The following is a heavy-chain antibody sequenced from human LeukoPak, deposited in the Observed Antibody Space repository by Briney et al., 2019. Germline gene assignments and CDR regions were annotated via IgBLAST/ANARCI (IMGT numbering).Heavy chain of an antibody. D-gene: IGHD6-19*01. CDR3: ARILYSSNIDY. Sequence: PSETLSLTCTVSGDSISKSNYYWGWIRQPPGKDLGCIGTIYYSGRTYYNPSLTSRVTLSVDTSKNQFSLKLNSVTAADTAVYYCARILYSSNIDYWGQGTLVTVSS. CDR2: IYYSGRT. J-gene: IGHJ4*02. V-gene: IGHV4-39*07. CDR1: GDSISKSNYY.